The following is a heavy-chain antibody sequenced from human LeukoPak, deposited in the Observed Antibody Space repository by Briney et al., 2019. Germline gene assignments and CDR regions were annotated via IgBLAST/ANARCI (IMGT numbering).Heavy chain of an antibody. D-gene: IGHD6-25*01. CDR3: AKDNLAATFYYFDD. J-gene: IGHJ4*02. CDR2: IYSGGST. CDR1: GFTVSSNY. V-gene: IGHV3-53*05. Sequence: GGSLRLSCAASGFTVSSNYMSWVRQAPGKGLEWVSVIYSGGSTYYADSVKGRFTISRDNARNSLYLQMNSLSVEDTAVYYCAKDNLAATFYYFDDWGQGTLVTVSS.